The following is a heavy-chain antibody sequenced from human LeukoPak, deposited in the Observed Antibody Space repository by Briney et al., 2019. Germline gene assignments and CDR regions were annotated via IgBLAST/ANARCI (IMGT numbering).Heavy chain of an antibody. CDR1: GFTVSSNS. D-gene: IGHD1-26*01. Sequence: GGSLRLSCTVSGFTVSSNSMSWVRQAPGKGLEWVASITSTSRYIYYADSLKGRFTISRDNAQNSLYLQMNRLIVEDTAVYYCARDGSYYGQYYFDYWGRGTLVSVSS. V-gene: IGHV3-21*01. CDR3: ARDGSYYGQYYFDY. J-gene: IGHJ4*02. CDR2: ITSTSRYI.